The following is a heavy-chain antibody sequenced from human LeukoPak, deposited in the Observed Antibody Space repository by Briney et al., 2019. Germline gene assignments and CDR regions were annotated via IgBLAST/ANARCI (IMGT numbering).Heavy chain of an antibody. Sequence: GGSLRLSCAASGFTFSSHWFHWVRQAPGKGLVWVSRINTYGRTTNYADSVKGRFTISRDSTKSTLYLQMNSLRAEDTAVYYCVRSFSGPADYWGQGTQVTVSS. D-gene: IGHD3-10*01. V-gene: IGHV3-74*01. J-gene: IGHJ4*02. CDR2: INTYGRTT. CDR3: VRSFSGPADY. CDR1: GFTFSSHW.